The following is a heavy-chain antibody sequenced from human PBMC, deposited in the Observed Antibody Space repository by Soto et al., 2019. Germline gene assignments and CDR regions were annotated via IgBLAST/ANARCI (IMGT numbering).Heavy chain of an antibody. CDR1: GYTFISHG. CDR3: SGVSSSIVVVPDYGMDV. D-gene: IGHD2-15*01. CDR2: ISGKNGNT. J-gene: IGHJ6*02. V-gene: IGHV1-18*04. Sequence: QVQLVQSGVEVKKPGASVKVSCKASGYTFISHGISWVRQAPGQGLEWMGWISGKNGNTNYAQKLQGRVTLTTDTSTRTGYMELRSLRSDDTAVYYCSGVSSSIVVVPDYGMDVWGQGTTVTVSS.